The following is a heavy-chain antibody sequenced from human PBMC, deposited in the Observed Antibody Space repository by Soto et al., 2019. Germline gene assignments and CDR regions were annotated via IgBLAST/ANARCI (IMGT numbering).Heavy chain of an antibody. J-gene: IGHJ4*02. D-gene: IGHD3-16*01. V-gene: IGHV1-24*01. CDR2: FDPQDAET. CDR3: ATRTYYDYVWGSFDY. Sequence: GAGVKVSCKVSGYTLTELSLQWVGRPPGRGLEWRGGFDPQDAETVFAPKFQGRVTLTEDTSTDTAYMDLSSLGSDDTAVYYCATRTYYDYVWGSFDYWGQGTPVTVSS. CDR1: GYTLTELS.